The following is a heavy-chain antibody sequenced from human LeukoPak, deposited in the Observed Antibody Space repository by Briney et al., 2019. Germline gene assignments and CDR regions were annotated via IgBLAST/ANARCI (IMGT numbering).Heavy chain of an antibody. Sequence: ASVKVSCKASGYTFTGYYMHWVRQAPGQGLEWMGWINPNSGGTNYAQKFQGRVTMTRDTSISTAYMELSRLRSDDTAVYYCARTGRTMVRGSNNWFDPWGQGTLVTVSS. V-gene: IGHV1-2*02. CDR1: GYTFTGYY. J-gene: IGHJ5*02. CDR2: INPNSGGT. D-gene: IGHD3-10*01. CDR3: ARTGRTMVRGSNNWFDP.